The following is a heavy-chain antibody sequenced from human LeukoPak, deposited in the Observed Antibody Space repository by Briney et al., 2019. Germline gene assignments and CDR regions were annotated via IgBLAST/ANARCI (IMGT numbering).Heavy chain of an antibody. CDR3: ARRGYSYGYRSYYYMDV. D-gene: IGHD5-18*01. CDR2: INHSGST. Sequence: AETLSLTCAVYGGSFSGYYWSWIRQPPGKGLEGMGEINHSGSTNYNPSLKSRVTISVDTSKNQFSLKLSSVTAADTAVYYCARRGYSYGYRSYYYMDVWGKGTTVTISS. V-gene: IGHV4-34*01. CDR1: GGSFSGYY. J-gene: IGHJ6*03.